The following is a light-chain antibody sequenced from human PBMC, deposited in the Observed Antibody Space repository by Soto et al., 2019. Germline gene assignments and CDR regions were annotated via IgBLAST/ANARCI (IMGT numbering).Light chain of an antibody. J-gene: IGKJ2*02. CDR2: GAS. CDR1: QAVGDK. CDR3: QQYNDWRT. Sequence: ETVMTQSPATLSVSPWEGVTLSCRASQAVGDKLAWYQQKPGQAPRLLIHGASTRDTDIPDRFSGSGSGTHFTLSISSLQTEDSAVYYCQQYNDWRTFGQGTKLEIK. V-gene: IGKV3-15*01.